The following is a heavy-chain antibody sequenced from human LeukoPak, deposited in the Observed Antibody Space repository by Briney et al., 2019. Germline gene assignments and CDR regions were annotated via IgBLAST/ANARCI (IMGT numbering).Heavy chain of an antibody. CDR3: ARVAAAGPTYYYYYGMNV. CDR2: ISSSSSYI. D-gene: IGHD6-13*01. V-gene: IGHV3-21*01. Sequence: SGGSLRLSCAASGFTFSSYAMSWVRQAPGKGLEWVSSISSSSSYIYYADSVKGRFTISRDNAKNSLYLQMNSLRAEDTAVYYCARVAAAGPTYYYYYGMNVWGQGTTVTVSS. CDR1: GFTFSSYA. J-gene: IGHJ6*02.